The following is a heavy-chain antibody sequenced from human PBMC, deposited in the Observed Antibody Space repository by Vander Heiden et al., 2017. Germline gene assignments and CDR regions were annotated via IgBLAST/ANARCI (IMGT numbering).Heavy chain of an antibody. J-gene: IGHJ5*01. CDR1: RAAFSGYY. CDR3: ARGKRMLSSFWRGQTVDNWFDS. CDR2: ISYNGKT. Sequence: QVRLQQWGAGLLKPSETLSLTCAVPRAAFSGYYWSWFRQPPGKGLEWLGEISYNGKTDYNPSLRSRVTISIDTSKSQFSLTLSSVTAADTAVYYCARGKRMLSSFWRGQTVDNWFDSWGQGTPVTVSS. V-gene: IGHV4-34*02. D-gene: IGHD2-8*01.